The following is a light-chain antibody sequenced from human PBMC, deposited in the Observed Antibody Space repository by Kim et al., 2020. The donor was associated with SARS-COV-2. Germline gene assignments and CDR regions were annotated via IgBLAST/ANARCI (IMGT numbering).Light chain of an antibody. CDR1: KLGDKY. Sequence: VPPGQTASITCSGDKLGDKYACWYQQKPGQSPVLVIYQDSKRPSGMPERFSGSNSGNTATLTISGTQAMDEADYYCQAWDSSTAVFGGGTQLTVL. J-gene: IGLJ3*02. V-gene: IGLV3-1*01. CDR2: QDS. CDR3: QAWDSSTAV.